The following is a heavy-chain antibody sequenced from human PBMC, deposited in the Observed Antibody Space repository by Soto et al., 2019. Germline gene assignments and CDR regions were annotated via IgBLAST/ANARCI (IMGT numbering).Heavy chain of an antibody. J-gene: IGHJ4*02. Sequence: PGGSLRLSCAASGFTFSSYAMCWFRQAPGKGLECVSAISGGGETTYYADSVKGRFTISRDNSKNTLYLQMNSLRAEDTAVYYCAFNSGSGSYYFDYWGQGTLVTVSS. D-gene: IGHD3-10*01. CDR3: AFNSGSGSYYFDY. CDR1: GFTFSSYA. V-gene: IGHV3-23*01. CDR2: ISGGGETT.